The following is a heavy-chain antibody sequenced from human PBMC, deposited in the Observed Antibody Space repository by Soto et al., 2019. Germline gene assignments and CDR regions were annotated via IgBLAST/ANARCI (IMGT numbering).Heavy chain of an antibody. CDR2: ISNDGSST. CDR3: ARDTYYYDSSDHFSADAFDI. CDR1: GFTSSSYW. D-gene: IGHD3-22*01. V-gene: IGHV3-74*01. J-gene: IGHJ3*02. Sequence: EVQLVESGGGLVQPGGSLRLSCAASGFTSSSYWIHWVRQAPGKGLVWVSRISNDGSSTNYADSVKGRFTISRDNAKNTMYLQMNSLTAEDPAMYYCARDTYYYDSSDHFSADAFDIWGQGTMVTVSS.